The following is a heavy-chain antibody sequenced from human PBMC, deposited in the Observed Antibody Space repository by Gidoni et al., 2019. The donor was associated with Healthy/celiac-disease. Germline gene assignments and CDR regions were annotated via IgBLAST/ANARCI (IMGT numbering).Heavy chain of an antibody. D-gene: IGHD2-15*01. V-gene: IGHV4-31*03. CDR1: GGSISSGGYY. Sequence: QVQLQESGPGLVKPSQTLSLTCTVSGGSISSGGYYWSWIRQHPGKGLEWIGYIYYSGSTYYNPSLKSRVTISVDTSKNQFSLKLSSVTAADTAVYYCARVNVVVVAATRGGLDYWGQGTLVTVSS. CDR3: ARVNVVVVAATRGGLDY. CDR2: IYYSGST. J-gene: IGHJ4*02.